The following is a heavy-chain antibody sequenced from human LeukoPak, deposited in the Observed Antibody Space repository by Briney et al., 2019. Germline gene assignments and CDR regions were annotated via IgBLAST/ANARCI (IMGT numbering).Heavy chain of an antibody. CDR1: GYPFIDYY. V-gene: IGHV1-2*02. Sequence: ASVKVSCKASGYPFIDYYLHWVRQAPGQGLEWMGCINPNTGDTNSAQNFQGRVIMTRDTSITTAYMELSRLKSDDTALYYCASKGAGHCYDASCMGSFDLWGQGTTVTVSS. CDR2: INPNTGDT. CDR3: ASKGAGHCYDASCMGSFDL. D-gene: IGHD2-15*01. J-gene: IGHJ3*01.